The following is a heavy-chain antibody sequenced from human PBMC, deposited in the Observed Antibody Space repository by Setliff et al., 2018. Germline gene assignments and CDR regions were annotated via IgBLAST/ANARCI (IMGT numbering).Heavy chain of an antibody. J-gene: IGHJ4*02. CDR1: GYTFTSYG. Sequence: ASVKVSCKASGYTFTSYGISWVRQAPGQGLEWMGWISGYNGNTNYAQKLQGRVTMTTDTSTNTAYMEVRSLGSDDTAMYYCARAVGYCSGGSCYKGDDYWGQGTLVTVSS. D-gene: IGHD2-15*01. V-gene: IGHV1-18*01. CDR3: ARAVGYCSGGSCYKGDDY. CDR2: ISGYNGNT.